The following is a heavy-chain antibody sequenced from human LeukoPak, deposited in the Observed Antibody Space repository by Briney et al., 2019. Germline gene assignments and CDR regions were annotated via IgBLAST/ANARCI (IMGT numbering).Heavy chain of an antibody. CDR3: ARDGYNNSDAFDL. CDR1: GFIFDDYG. V-gene: IGHV3-20*04. CDR2: INWNGGST. D-gene: IGHD4-11*01. Sequence: GGSLRLSCEASGFIFDDYGMSWVRQAPGQGLEWVSVINWNGGSTVYADSVKGRFTISRDNAKTSLYLQLNSLRSEDTAVYYCARDGYNNSDAFDLWGQGTMVTVSS. J-gene: IGHJ3*01.